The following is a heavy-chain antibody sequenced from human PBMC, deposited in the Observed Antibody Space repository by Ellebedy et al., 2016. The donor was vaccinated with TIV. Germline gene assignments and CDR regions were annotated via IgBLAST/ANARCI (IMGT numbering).Heavy chain of an antibody. D-gene: IGHD3-16*01. CDR3: AREDGGYAFDN. V-gene: IGHV3-11*01. CDR1: GFNFSSYW. Sequence: GESLKISCAASGFNFSSYWMSWIRQAPGKGLEWVSYISGGGSSMYYVDSVKGRFTISRDNAKNSVFLQMNSLRDEDTAVYYCAREDGGYAFDNWGQGTLVTVSS. J-gene: IGHJ4*02. CDR2: ISGGGSSM.